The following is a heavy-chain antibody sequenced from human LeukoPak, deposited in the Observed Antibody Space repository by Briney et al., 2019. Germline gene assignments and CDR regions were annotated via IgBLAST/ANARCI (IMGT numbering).Heavy chain of an antibody. CDR3: GRGLYCSGGSCYSEPAPAFVVGNY. V-gene: IGHV4-39*07. J-gene: IGHJ4*02. CDR1: GGSISSSSYY. Sequence: SETLSLTCTVSGGSISSSSYYWGWIRQPPGKGLEWIGSIYYSGSTYYNPSLKSRVTIAVDTSKNQFSRKLSSVTAADTAVYYCGRGLYCSGGSCYSEPAPAFVVGNYWGQGTLVTVSS. D-gene: IGHD2-15*01. CDR2: IYYSGST.